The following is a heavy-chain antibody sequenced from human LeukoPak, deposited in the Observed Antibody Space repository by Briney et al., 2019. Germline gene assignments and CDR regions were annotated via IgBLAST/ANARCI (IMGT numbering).Heavy chain of an antibody. J-gene: IGHJ5*02. Sequence: ASVKVSCKASGNTFTAYYIHWVRQAPGQGLEWMGRINPNSGGTDYAQNFRGRVTLTRDTSISTAYMDLTRLRSDDTAVYYCASDQAGSVNSFDPWGQGTLMTVSS. V-gene: IGHV1-2*06. CDR3: ASDQAGSVNSFDP. CDR1: GNTFTAYY. CDR2: INPNSGGT.